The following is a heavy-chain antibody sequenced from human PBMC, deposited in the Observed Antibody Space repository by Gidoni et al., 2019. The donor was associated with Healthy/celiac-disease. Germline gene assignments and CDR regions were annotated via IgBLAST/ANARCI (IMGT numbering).Heavy chain of an antibody. V-gene: IGHV3-9*01. CDR3: AKAFEGGYAGFDY. D-gene: IGHD5-12*01. CDR1: GFTFDDYA. CDR2: ISWNSGSI. Sequence: EVQLVESGGGLVQPGRSLRLSCAASGFTFDDYAMHWVRQAPGKGLEWVSGISWNSGSIGYADSVKGRFTISRDNAKNSLYLQMNSLRAEDTALYYCAKAFEGGYAGFDYWGQGTLVTVSS. J-gene: IGHJ4*02.